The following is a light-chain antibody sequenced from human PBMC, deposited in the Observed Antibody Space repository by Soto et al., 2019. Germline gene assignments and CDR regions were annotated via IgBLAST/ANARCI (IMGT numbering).Light chain of an antibody. V-gene: IGKV1-5*01. CDR2: DAS. J-gene: IGKJ1*01. CDR1: QTISKW. CDR3: QQYDIFST. Sequence: DIPMTQSPSTLSASVGDRVTITCRASQTISKWLAWYQQKPGKAPKLLIYDASTLESGVPSRFSGSGSGTEFTLTINSLQPDDFATYYCQQYDIFSTFGQGTKVEI.